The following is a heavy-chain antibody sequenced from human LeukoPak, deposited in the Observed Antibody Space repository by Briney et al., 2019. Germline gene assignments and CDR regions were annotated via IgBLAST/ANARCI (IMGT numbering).Heavy chain of an antibody. Sequence: SETLSLTCTVSGGSISSHYWSWIRQPPGKGLEWIGYIYYSGSTNYNPSLKSRVTMSVDTSKNQFSLKLSSVTAADTAVYYCARFTTSGYCSSTSCYKTGYYFDYWGQGTLVTVSS. D-gene: IGHD2-2*02. V-gene: IGHV4-59*11. CDR2: IYYSGST. CDR1: GGSISSHY. CDR3: ARFTTSGYCSSTSCYKTGYYFDY. J-gene: IGHJ4*02.